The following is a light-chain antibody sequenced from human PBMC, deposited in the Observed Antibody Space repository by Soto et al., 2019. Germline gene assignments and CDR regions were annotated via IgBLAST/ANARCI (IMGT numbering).Light chain of an antibody. J-gene: IGLJ1*01. CDR2: GDN. V-gene: IGLV1-40*01. CDR3: QFYDISVHTYV. CDR1: TSNIGAPYD. Sequence: QSVLTQPPSVSGAPGQRVSISCTGSTSNIGAPYDVHWYQHLPGTAPKLLIYGDNNRPSGVPDRFSGSKSGTSASLAIPRLQAEDEAPHSSQFYDISVHTYVFGTGTKVTVL.